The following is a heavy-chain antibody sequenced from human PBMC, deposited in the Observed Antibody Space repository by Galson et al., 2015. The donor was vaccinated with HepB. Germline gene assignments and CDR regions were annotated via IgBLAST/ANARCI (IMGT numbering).Heavy chain of an antibody. J-gene: IGHJ3*02. D-gene: IGHD6-19*01. CDR1: GFTFSSYA. Sequence: SLRLSCAASGFTFSSYAMSWVRLAPGKGLEWVSTVSRSGTNTYYADSVRGRFTISRDNSKNTLYLQMNSLRAEDTAVYYCAKLGGSSGWCDAFDIWGQGTMVTVSS. V-gene: IGHV3-23*01. CDR3: AKLGGSSGWCDAFDI. CDR2: VSRSGTNT.